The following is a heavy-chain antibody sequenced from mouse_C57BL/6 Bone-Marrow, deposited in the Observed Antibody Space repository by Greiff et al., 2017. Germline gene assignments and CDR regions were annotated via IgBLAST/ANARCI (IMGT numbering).Heavy chain of an antibody. D-gene: IGHD1-1*01. J-gene: IGHJ4*01. CDR2: IDPSDSYT. V-gene: IGHV1-69*01. CDR1: GYTFTSYW. CDR3: ARERIYYYGSGQYYYAMDD. Sequence: VQLQQPGAELVMPGASVKLSCKASGYTFTSYWMHWVKQRPGQGLEWIGEIDPSDSYTNYNQKFKGKSTLTVDKSSSTAYMQLSSLTSEDSAVYYCARERIYYYGSGQYYYAMDDWGQGTTVTVSS.